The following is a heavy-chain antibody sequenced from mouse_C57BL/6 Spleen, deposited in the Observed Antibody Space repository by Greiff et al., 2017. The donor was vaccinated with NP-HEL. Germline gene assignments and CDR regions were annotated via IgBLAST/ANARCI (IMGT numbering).Heavy chain of an antibody. CDR1: GYTFTSYW. CDR3: AISIGSSPFAY. CDR2: FHPSDSDT. J-gene: IGHJ3*01. V-gene: IGHV1-74*01. Sequence: VQLKQPGAELVKPGASVKVSCKASGYTFTSYWMHWVKQRPGQGLEWIGRFHPSDSDTNYNQKFKGKATLTVDKSSSTAYMQLSSLTSEDSAVYYCAISIGSSPFAYWGQGTLVTVSA. D-gene: IGHD1-1*01.